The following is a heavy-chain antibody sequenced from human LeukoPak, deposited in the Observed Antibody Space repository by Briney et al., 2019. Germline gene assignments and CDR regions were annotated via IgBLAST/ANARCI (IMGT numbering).Heavy chain of an antibody. CDR3: AKGGKWDVTPFDY. Sequence: GSLRLSCAASGFTFSNYAMSWVRQAPGKGLEWVSAISGSGGSTYYADSVKGRFTISRDNSKNTLYLQVNSLRAEDTAVYYCAKGGKWDVTPFDYWGQGTLVTVSS. CDR2: ISGSGGST. D-gene: IGHD1-26*01. V-gene: IGHV3-23*01. CDR1: GFTFSNYA. J-gene: IGHJ4*02.